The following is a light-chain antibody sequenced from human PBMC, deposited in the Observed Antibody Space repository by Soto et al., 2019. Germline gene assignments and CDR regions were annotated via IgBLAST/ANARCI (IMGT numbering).Light chain of an antibody. Sequence: EIVLTQSPGTLSVSPGERATLSCRASQSVGSTFLAWYQQKPGQAPRLLIYGASSRATGIPDRFSGSGSGTDFTLTISRLEPEDFAVYYCQQYGSSPVTFGQGTRLEIK. CDR2: GAS. CDR1: QSVGSTF. CDR3: QQYGSSPVT. V-gene: IGKV3-20*01. J-gene: IGKJ5*01.